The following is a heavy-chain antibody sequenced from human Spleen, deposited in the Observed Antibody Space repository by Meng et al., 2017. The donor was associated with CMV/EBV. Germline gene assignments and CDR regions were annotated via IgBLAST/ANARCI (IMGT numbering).Heavy chain of an antibody. CDR2: TYFRSKWYN. D-gene: IGHD6-13*01. CDR1: GDSVSSNAAA. CDR3: TRGESRRGSMDV. Sequence: SQTLSLTCDISGDSVSSNAAAWNWTRQSPSRGLEWLGRTYFRSKWYNDYAVFVKSRISIIPDTSKNQFSLQLTSVTPEDTAVYYCTRGESRRGSMDVWGQGTTVTVSS. J-gene: IGHJ6*02. V-gene: IGHV6-1*01.